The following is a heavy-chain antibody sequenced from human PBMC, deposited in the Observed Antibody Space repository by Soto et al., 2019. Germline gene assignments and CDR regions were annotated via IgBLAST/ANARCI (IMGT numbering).Heavy chain of an antibody. CDR1: GGSISSSSYY. J-gene: IGHJ5*02. V-gene: IGHV4-39*07. Sequence: SETLSLTCTVSGGSISSSSYYWGWIRQPPGKGLERIGSIYYSGSTYYNPSLQSRVTISGDTSKNQFSLKLSSVTVADTAVYYCARGNDFRTGWFDPWGQGIMVTVSS. D-gene: IGHD4-4*01. CDR2: IYYSGST. CDR3: ARGNDFRTGWFDP.